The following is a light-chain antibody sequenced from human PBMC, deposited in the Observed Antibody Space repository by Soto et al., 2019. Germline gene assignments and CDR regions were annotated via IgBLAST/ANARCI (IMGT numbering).Light chain of an antibody. CDR3: MSHSSTTDRVV. Sequence: QSVLTQPAAVSGSPGQSITISCTGTSSDVGGHNYVSWYQQHPGKAPQLISNEVSHRPSGVSNRFSGSKSDNTASLTISGLQAEDAADYYCMSHSSTTDRVVFGGGTKLTVL. J-gene: IGLJ2*01. V-gene: IGLV2-14*01. CDR1: SSDVGGHNY. CDR2: EVS.